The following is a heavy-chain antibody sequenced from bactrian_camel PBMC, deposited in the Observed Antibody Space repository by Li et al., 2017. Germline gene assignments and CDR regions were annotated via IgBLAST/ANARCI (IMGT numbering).Heavy chain of an antibody. CDR2: INEGGETT. J-gene: IGHJ7*01. V-gene: IGHV3S1*01. CDR1: GFSFSSYW. Sequence: QVQLVESGGGLVQPGGSLRLSCAASGFSFSSYWMHWVRQAPGKGLEWVSHINEGGETTFYADSVKGRFASSRDNAKNLLYLQLNCLKTEDTAMYFCARAKNGFWNAYFGMDYLGQGTQVTVS. D-gene: IGHD8*01.